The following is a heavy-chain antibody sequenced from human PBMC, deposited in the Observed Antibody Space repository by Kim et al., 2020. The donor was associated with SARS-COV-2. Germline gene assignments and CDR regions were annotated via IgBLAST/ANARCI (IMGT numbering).Heavy chain of an antibody. CDR1: GYSFTSHW. CDR2: IYPRDSDT. J-gene: IGHJ3*02. CDR3: ARTSYGGAFDI. V-gene: IGHV5-51*01. Sequence: GESLKISCQGSGYSFTSHWIAWVRQMPGKGLESLGIIYPRDSDTRYNPSFEGQVTISADKSITTAYLPWTGLKASDTAMYYCARTSYGGAFDIWGKGTMV. D-gene: IGHD3-10*01.